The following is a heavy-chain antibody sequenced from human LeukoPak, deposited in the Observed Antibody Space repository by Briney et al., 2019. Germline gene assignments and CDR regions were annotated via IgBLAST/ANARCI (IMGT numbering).Heavy chain of an antibody. CDR3: ATYSSLNRREFQY. D-gene: IGHD3-22*01. V-gene: IGHV1-69*04. J-gene: IGHJ1*01. CDR1: GGTFSTYA. CDR2: IIPILGIA. Sequence: SVKVSCKASGGTFSTYAISWVRQAPGQGREWMGRIIPILGIANYAQKFQGRVTITADKSTSTAYMELSSLRSEDTAVYYCATYSSLNRREFQYWGQGTLLTVSS.